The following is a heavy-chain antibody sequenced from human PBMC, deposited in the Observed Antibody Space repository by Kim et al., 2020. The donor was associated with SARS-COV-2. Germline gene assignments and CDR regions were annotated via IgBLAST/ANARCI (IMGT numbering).Heavy chain of an antibody. D-gene: IGHD3-10*01. V-gene: IGHV3-64*01. J-gene: IGHJ6*02. CDR3: ARGGVGITMVRGMDV. Sequence: GGSLRLSCAASGFTFSSYAMHWVRQAPGKGLEYVSAISSNGGSTYYANSVKGRFTISRDNSKNTLYLQMGSLRAEDMAVYYCARGGVGITMVRGMDVWGQGTTVTVSS. CDR2: ISSNGGST. CDR1: GFTFSSYA.